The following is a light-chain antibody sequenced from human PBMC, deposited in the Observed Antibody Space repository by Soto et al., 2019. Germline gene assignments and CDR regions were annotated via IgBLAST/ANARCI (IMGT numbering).Light chain of an antibody. V-gene: IGKV3-20*01. CDR3: QVYGDSSPT. CDR2: GAS. Sequence: EIVLTQSPGTLSLSPGERATLSCRASQTISNSYSAWSQQKPGQAPRLLIYGASTRATGIPERFSGSGSGTDFTLTISRLEPGDFAVYYCQVYGDSSPTFGQGTKVEIK. CDR1: QTISNSY. J-gene: IGKJ1*01.